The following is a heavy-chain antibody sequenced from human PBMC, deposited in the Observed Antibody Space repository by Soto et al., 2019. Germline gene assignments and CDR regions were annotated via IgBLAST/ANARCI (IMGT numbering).Heavy chain of an antibody. CDR3: AREKGIVVVPAARGYYYYGMDV. CDR1: GFTFSSYA. J-gene: IGHJ6*02. CDR2: ISYDGSNK. D-gene: IGHD2-2*01. V-gene: IGHV3-30-3*01. Sequence: PGGSLRLSCAASGFTFSSYAMHWVRQAPGKGLEWVAVISYDGSNKYYADSVKGRFTISRDNSKNTLYLQMNSLRAEDTAVYYCAREKGIVVVPAARGYYYYGMDVWGQGTTVTVSS.